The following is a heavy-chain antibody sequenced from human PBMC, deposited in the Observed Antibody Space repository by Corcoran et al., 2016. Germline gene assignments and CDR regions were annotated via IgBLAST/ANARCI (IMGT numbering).Heavy chain of an antibody. D-gene: IGHD3-10*01. CDR1: GFSLSNARMG. Sequence: QVTLKESGPVLVKPTETLTLTGTVSGFSLSNARMGVSWIRQPPGKALEWLAHIFSNDEKSYSKSLKSSLTISKDTSKSKVVLTMTNRDPVDTATYYCAITVVRGVIAYYYYGMDVCGQGSTVTVSS. CDR3: AITVVRGVIAYYYYGMDV. V-gene: IGHV2-26*01. CDR2: IFSNDEK. J-gene: IGHJ6*02.